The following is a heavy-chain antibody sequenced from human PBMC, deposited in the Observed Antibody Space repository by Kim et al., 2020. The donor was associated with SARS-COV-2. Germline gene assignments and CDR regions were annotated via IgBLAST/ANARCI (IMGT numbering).Heavy chain of an antibody. Sequence: ASVNGRFTISNDDSKSIAYLQMNNLKTADTAVYYCTRVSGSYYWTYYFDYWGQGTLVTVSS. J-gene: IGHJ4*02. V-gene: IGHV3-49*02. D-gene: IGHD1-26*01. CDR3: TRVSGSYYWTYYFDY.